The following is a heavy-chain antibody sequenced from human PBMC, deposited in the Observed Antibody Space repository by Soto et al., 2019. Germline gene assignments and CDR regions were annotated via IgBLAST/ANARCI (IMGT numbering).Heavy chain of an antibody. D-gene: IGHD2-8*01. CDR1: GFSLSTSGVG. CDR3: AHRRVGNGLDY. V-gene: IGHV2-5*01. CDR2: THWNDDN. J-gene: IGHJ4*02. Sequence: QITLKESGPTLVKPTQTLTLTCTFSGFSLSTSGVGVGWIRQPPGKALEWLAVTHWNDDNHYSPSPKSRLTITKDTSKNQVVLTMTNMDPVDTATYYCAHRRVGNGLDYWGQGILVTVSS.